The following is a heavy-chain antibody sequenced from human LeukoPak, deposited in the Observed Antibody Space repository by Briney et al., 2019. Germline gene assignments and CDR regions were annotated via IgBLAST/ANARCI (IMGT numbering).Heavy chain of an antibody. Sequence: ASVKVSCKASGGTFSSSTISWVRQAPGQGLEWMGGIIPIFGTANYAQKFQGRVTITADESTSTAYMELSSLRSEDTAVYYCERAGRHSSAWYGDDYYYYYMDVWGKGTTVTISS. V-gene: IGHV1-69*13. CDR1: GGTFSSST. CDR2: IIPIFGTA. J-gene: IGHJ6*03. D-gene: IGHD6-19*01. CDR3: ERAGRHSSAWYGDDYYYYYMDV.